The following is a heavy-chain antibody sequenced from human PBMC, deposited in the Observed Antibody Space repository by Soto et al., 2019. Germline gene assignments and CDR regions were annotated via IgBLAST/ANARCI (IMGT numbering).Heavy chain of an antibody. CDR1: GFSFSTYN. J-gene: IGHJ4*02. Sequence: GGSLRLSCAASGFSFSTYNMNWVRQAPGKGLEWVSSISSRSSYIYYADSVKGRFTISRDNAKNSLYLQMNSLRAEDTAVYYCARGPTNFDYWGQGTLVTVSS. CDR3: ARGPTNFDY. V-gene: IGHV3-21*01. CDR2: ISSRSSYI.